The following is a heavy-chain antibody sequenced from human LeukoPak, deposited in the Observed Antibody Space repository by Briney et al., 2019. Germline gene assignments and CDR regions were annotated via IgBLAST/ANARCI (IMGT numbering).Heavy chain of an antibody. CDR2: FDPEDGET. V-gene: IGHV1-24*01. CDR1: GYTLTELS. Sequence: ASVKVSCKVSGYTLTELSMHWVRQAPGKGLEWMGGFDPEDGETIYAQKFQGRVTMTEDTSTDTAYMELRSLRSDDTAVYYCARESNYDILTGYFWQRPKYYFDYWGQGTLVTVSS. D-gene: IGHD3-9*01. CDR3: ARESNYDILTGYFWQRPKYYFDY. J-gene: IGHJ4*02.